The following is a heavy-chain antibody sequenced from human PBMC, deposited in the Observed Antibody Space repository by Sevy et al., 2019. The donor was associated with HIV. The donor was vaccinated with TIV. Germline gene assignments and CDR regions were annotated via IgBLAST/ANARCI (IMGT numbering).Heavy chain of an antibody. CDR1: GFSFGDYV. V-gene: IGHV3-49*04. D-gene: IGHD1-26*01. Sequence: GGSLRLSCTASGFSFGDYVLNWVRQAPGKGLEWVGFIRSKAYGGTTEYAASVRGRFTISRDDSKSIAYLQMNSLKTEDTAVYYCSRVGAATDWGMDVWGQGTTVTVSS. CDR2: IRSKAYGGTT. J-gene: IGHJ6*02. CDR3: SRVGAATDWGMDV.